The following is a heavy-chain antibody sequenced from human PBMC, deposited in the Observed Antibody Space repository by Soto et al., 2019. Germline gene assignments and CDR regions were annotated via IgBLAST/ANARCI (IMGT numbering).Heavy chain of an antibody. Sequence: ASVKVSWKASGYTFTNNAISWVRQAPGQGLEWMGWISCYNGKTNYAQKLQGRITMTTDPSTNTAYMELRSLRSDDTAVYYCVRLLADGYNLAYWGQ. J-gene: IGHJ4*02. CDR3: VRLLADGYNLAY. V-gene: IGHV1-18*01. CDR1: GYTFTNNA. CDR2: ISCYNGKT. D-gene: IGHD5-12*01.